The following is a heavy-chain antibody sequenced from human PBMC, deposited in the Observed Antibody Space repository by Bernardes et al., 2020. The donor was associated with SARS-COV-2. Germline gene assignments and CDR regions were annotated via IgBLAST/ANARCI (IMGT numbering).Heavy chain of an antibody. J-gene: IGHJ5*02. V-gene: IGHV3-15*01. CDR3: AVVPTAIRLGWFDP. D-gene: IGHD2-2*02. CDR1: GFTFSAAC. Sequence: GGSLRLSCEVSGFTFSAACMTWVRQTPRRGLEGVARIKGKNYGVTTDYGAPVKGRFTISRDDSKNRVYLEMTSLKTEDTGVDYCAVVPTAIRLGWFDPWGQGTRVVVSS. CDR2: IKGKNYGVTT.